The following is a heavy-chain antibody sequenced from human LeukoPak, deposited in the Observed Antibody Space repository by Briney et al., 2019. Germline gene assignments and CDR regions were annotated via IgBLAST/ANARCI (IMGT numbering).Heavy chain of an antibody. CDR1: GGAISSSSYY. CDR3: ARGGVRVDIVATPRGWNWFDP. Sequence: PSETLSLTCTVSGGAISSSSYYWGWIRQPPGKGLEGIGSIYYRGSTNYNPSLKSRVTISVDTSKNQFSLKLSSVTAADTAVYYCARGGVRVDIVATPRGWNWFDPWGQGTLVTVSS. CDR2: IYYRGST. D-gene: IGHD5-12*01. J-gene: IGHJ5*02. V-gene: IGHV4-39*07.